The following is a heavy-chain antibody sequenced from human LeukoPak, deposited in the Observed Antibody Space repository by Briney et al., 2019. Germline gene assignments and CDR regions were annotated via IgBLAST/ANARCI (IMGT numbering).Heavy chain of an antibody. J-gene: IGHJ4*02. CDR2: ISNTGSVI. V-gene: IGHV3-48*04. CDR1: GFTFSSYA. Sequence: SGGSLRLSCAASGFTFSSYAMSWVRQAPGKGLEWVSYISNTGSVIYYADSVKGRFTISRDNAKNSLYLQMNSLRAEDTAVYYCARNLPAADYWGQGTLVTVSS. D-gene: IGHD2-2*01. CDR3: ARNLPAADY.